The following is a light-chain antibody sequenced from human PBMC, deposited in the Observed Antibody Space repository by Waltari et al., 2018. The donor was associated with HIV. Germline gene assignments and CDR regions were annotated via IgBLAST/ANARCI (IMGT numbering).Light chain of an antibody. J-gene: IGLJ2*01. V-gene: IGLV2-14*03. CDR3: SSYTGSTTVV. CDR1: SSDIGGYNY. Sequence: QSALTQPASVSGSPGRSITIPCTGTSSDIGGYNYVSWYQQHPGKAPKLMIYEVSNRPSGVSSRLSGSKSGNTASLTISGLQAEDEADYYCSSYTGSTTVVFGGGTKVTVL. CDR2: EVS.